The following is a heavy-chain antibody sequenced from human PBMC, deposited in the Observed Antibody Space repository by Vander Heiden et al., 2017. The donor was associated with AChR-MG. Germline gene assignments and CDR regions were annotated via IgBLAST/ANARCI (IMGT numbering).Heavy chain of an antibody. J-gene: IGHJ4*02. Sequence: QVQVVDSGGGVVQPGRSLRLSCAASGFSFKNYALHWFRQAQGKGLEWVALISHDGSNKYHAESVKGRFTISRDNFKNTLYLQMNGLRPEDTAVYYCAREASFGQLLSSPLDFWGQGTLVTVSS. V-gene: IGHV3-30-3*01. CDR2: ISHDGSNK. CDR3: AREASFGQLLSSPLDF. CDR1: GFSFKNYA. D-gene: IGHD3-10*01.